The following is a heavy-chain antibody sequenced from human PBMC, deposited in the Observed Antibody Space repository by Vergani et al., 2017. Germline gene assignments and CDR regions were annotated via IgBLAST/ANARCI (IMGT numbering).Heavy chain of an antibody. Sequence: VQLVESGGGVVQPGGSLRLSCAASGFTFSSYSMNWVRQAPGKGLEWVSSISSSSSYIYYADSVKGRFTISRDNAKNSLYLQMNSLRAEDTAVYYCARDLFYYDSSGYYSGFFDYWGQGTLVTVSS. D-gene: IGHD3-22*01. CDR2: ISSSSSYI. CDR3: ARDLFYYDSSGYYSGFFDY. J-gene: IGHJ4*02. V-gene: IGHV3-21*02. CDR1: GFTFSSYS.